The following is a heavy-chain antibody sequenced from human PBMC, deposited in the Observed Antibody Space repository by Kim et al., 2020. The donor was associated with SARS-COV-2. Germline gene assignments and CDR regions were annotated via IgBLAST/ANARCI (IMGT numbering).Heavy chain of an antibody. CDR3: AKGHEAAIWFGELSFDH. D-gene: IGHD3-10*01. Sequence: GGSLRLSCAASGFTFSSFGMHWVRQAPGKGLEWMAIIWYDGSRKYYNDSVKGRFTISRDNSKNTVYLQMNSLRADDTALYYCAKGHEAAIWFGELSFDHWGHGTLVTVSS. CDR2: IWYDGSRK. J-gene: IGHJ4*01. V-gene: IGHV3-33*06. CDR1: GFTFSSFG.